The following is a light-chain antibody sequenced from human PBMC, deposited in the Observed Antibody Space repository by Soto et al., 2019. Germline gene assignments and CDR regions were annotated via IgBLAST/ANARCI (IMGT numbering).Light chain of an antibody. CDR1: SSDVGYYDY. Sequence: QSVLTQPPSASGFPGQSVTISCTGTSSDVGYYDYVSWYQQHPGKAPKLVIYEVTKRPSGVPDRVSASKSGNTASLAISGLQSEDEADYYCAAWDDSLNGLYVFGTGTKLTVL. V-gene: IGLV2-8*01. J-gene: IGLJ1*01. CDR2: EVT. CDR3: AAWDDSLNGLYV.